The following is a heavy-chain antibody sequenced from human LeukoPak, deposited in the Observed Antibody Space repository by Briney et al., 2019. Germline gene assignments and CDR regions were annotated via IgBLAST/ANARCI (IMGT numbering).Heavy chain of an antibody. V-gene: IGHV4-39*01. CDR3: PRRADYYDSSGYYDFDY. D-gene: IGHD3-22*01. Sequence: SETLSLTCTVSGGSISSSRYYWGWIRQPPGKGLEWIGSIYYSGSTYYNPSLKSRVTISVDTSKNQFSLKLSSVTAADTAVYHCPRRADYYDSSGYYDFDYWGQGTLVTVSS. CDR2: IYYSGST. CDR1: GGSISSSRYY. J-gene: IGHJ4*02.